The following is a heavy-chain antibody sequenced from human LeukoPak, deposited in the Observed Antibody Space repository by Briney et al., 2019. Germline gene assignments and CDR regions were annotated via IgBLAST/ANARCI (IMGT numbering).Heavy chain of an antibody. V-gene: IGHV3-21*01. CDR3: ARAGSANWFDP. D-gene: IGHD3-10*01. CDR2: ISSSSSYI. Sequence: SLXXSXXASGFTXSSYSMNWVRQAPGKGLEWVSSISSSSSYIYYADSVKGRFTISRDNAKNSLYLQMNSLRAEDTAVYYCARAGSANWFDPWGQGTLVTVSS. J-gene: IGHJ5*02. CDR1: GFTXSSYS.